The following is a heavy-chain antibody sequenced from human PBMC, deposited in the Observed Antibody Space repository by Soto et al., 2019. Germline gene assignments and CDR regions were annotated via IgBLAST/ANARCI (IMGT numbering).Heavy chain of an antibody. Sequence: GASVKVSCKVSGYTLTELSMHWVRQATGQGLEWMGWMNPNSGNTGYAQKFQGRVTMTRNTSISTAYMELSSLRSEDTAVYYCARTLYGDNVDYWGQGTLVT. V-gene: IGHV1-8*01. CDR1: GYTLTELS. CDR3: ARTLYGDNVDY. CDR2: MNPNSGNT. J-gene: IGHJ4*02. D-gene: IGHD4-17*01.